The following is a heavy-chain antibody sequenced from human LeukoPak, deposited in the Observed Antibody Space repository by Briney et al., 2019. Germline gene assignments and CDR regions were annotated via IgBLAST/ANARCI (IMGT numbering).Heavy chain of an antibody. CDR2: INHSGST. V-gene: IGHV4-34*01. CDR3: AMSSSWYFDY. CDR1: GGSFSGCY. D-gene: IGHD6-13*01. J-gene: IGHJ4*02. Sequence: ASETLSLTCAVYGGSFSGCYWSWIRQPPGKGLEWIGEINHSGSTNYNPSLKSRVTISVDTSKNQFSLKLSSVTAADTAVYYCAMSSSWYFDYWGQGTLVTVSS.